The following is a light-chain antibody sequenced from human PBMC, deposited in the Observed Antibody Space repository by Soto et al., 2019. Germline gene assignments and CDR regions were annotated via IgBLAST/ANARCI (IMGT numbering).Light chain of an antibody. CDR3: QQYNNWPRT. V-gene: IGKV3-15*01. CDR1: QSVSSN. CDR2: GAS. J-gene: IGKJ1*01. Sequence: ERVMTQSPATLFVSPGERATLSCRASQSVSSNLAWYQQKPGQAPRLLIYGASTRSTGIPARFSGSGSGTEFTLTISRLQSEDFAVYYCQQYNNWPRTFGQGTKVEIK.